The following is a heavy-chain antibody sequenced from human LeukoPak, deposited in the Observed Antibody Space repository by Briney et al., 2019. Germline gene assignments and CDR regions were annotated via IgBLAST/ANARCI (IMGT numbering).Heavy chain of an antibody. CDR3: TRRSGIAVAGTFDY. V-gene: IGHV3-15*01. Sequence: GGSLRLSCAASGFTFSNAWMSWVRQAPREGLEWVGRIKSKTDGGTTDNAAPVKGRFTISRDDSKNTLYLQMNSLKTEDTAVYYCTRRSGIAVAGTFDYWGQGTLVTVSS. D-gene: IGHD6-19*01. CDR1: GFTFSNAW. CDR2: IKSKTDGGTT. J-gene: IGHJ4*02.